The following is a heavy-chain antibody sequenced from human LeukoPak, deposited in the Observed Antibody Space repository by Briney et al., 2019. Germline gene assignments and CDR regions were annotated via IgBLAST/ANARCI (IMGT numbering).Heavy chain of an antibody. CDR3: AREEHIVVVIAINWFDP. D-gene: IGHD2-21*01. CDR1: GYTFTGYY. Sequence: ASVKVSCKASGYTFTGYYMHWVRHAPGQGLEWMGWINPNSGGTNYAQKFQGRVTMTRDTSISTAYMELSRLRSDDTAVYYCAREEHIVVVIAINWFDPWGQGTLVTVSS. J-gene: IGHJ5*02. V-gene: IGHV1-2*02. CDR2: INPNSGGT.